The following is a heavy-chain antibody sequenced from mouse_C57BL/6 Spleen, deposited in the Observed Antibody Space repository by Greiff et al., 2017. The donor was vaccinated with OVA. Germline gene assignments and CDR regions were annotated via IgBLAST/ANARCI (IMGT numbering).Heavy chain of an antibody. CDR3: ARGGGQLRLRNY. Sequence: EVQLQQSGPELVKPGASVKISCKASGYTFTDYYMNWVQQSHGKSLEWIGDINPNNGGTSYNQKFKGKATLTVDKSSSTAYMELRSLTSEDSAVYYCARGGGQLRLRNYWGQGTTLTVSS. V-gene: IGHV1-26*01. CDR1: GYTFTDYY. CDR2: INPNNGGT. D-gene: IGHD3-2*02. J-gene: IGHJ2*01.